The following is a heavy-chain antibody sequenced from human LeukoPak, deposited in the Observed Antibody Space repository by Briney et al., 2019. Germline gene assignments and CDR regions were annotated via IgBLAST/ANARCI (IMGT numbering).Heavy chain of an antibody. D-gene: IGHD2-21*01. V-gene: IGHV4-59*08. Sequence: SETLSLTCSVSRGSISTHYWSWIRQLPGQGLEWIGYISYSGSTNYNPSLKSRVTISVDTSKSQFSLKLSSMTAADTAVYYCARLSCAGVSCFDYWGQGALVTVSS. CDR3: ARLSCAGVSCFDY. CDR1: RGSISTHY. J-gene: IGHJ4*02. CDR2: ISYSGST.